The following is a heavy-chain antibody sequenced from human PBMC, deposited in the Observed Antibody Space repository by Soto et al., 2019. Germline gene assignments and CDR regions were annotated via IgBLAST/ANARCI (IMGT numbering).Heavy chain of an antibody. CDR2: ISAYNGNT. Sequence: QVQLVQSGAEVKKPGASVKVSCKASGYTFTSYGISWVRQAPGQGLEWMGWISAYNGNTNYAQKLQGRVTMTTDTSTSTAYMELRSLRSDDTAVYYCAREGVVVPAAIQDYYYGMDVWGQGTTVTVSS. V-gene: IGHV1-18*01. D-gene: IGHD2-2*02. CDR1: GYTFTSYG. J-gene: IGHJ6*02. CDR3: AREGVVVPAAIQDYYYGMDV.